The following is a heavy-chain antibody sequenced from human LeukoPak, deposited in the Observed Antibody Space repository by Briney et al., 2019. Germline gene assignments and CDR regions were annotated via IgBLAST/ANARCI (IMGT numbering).Heavy chain of an antibody. Sequence: GGSLRLSCAASGFTFSSYGMHWVRQAPGKGLEWVSSISSSSSYIYYADSVKGRFTISRDNAKNSLYLQMNSLRAEDTAVYYCARGYGSGSYVGDPGVFDYWGQGTLVTVSS. CDR1: GFTFSSYG. D-gene: IGHD3-10*01. CDR3: ARGYGSGSYVGDPGVFDY. J-gene: IGHJ4*02. CDR2: ISSSSSYI. V-gene: IGHV3-21*01.